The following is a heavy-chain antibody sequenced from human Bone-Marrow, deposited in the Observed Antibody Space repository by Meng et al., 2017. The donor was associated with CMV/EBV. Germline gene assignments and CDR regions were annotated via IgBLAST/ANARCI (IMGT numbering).Heavy chain of an antibody. V-gene: IGHV1-69*02. CDR2: IVPVLGIA. J-gene: IGHJ5*02. Sequence: SVKVSCKASGGTFTSDTVSWVRQAPGQGLEWMGRIVPVLGIANYAQMFQGRVTITADKTTSTVYMELTRLRSADTALYYCAKDGTDGFNGWVSWGQGTLVTVSS. CDR3: AKDGTDGFNGWVS. D-gene: IGHD5-24*01. CDR1: GGTFTSDT.